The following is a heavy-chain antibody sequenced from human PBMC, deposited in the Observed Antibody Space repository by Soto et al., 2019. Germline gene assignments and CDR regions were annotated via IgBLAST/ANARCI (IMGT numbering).Heavy chain of an antibody. CDR1: GFTFSSYS. D-gene: IGHD2-15*01. Sequence: EVQLVESGGGLVKPGGSLRLSCAASGFTFSSYSMNWVRQAPGKGLEWVSSISSSSSYIYYADSVKGRFTISRDNAKNSLYLQMNSLRAEDTAVYYCARGLTCGGGSCYGPTWFDPWGQGTLVTVSS. J-gene: IGHJ5*02. V-gene: IGHV3-21*01. CDR2: ISSSSSYI. CDR3: ARGLTCGGGSCYGPTWFDP.